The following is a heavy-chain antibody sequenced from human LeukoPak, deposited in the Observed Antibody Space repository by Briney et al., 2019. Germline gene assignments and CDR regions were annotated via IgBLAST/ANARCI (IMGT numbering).Heavy chain of an antibody. D-gene: IGHD4-17*01. CDR2: NSSSSSYT. Sequence: GGSLRLSCAASGFTFSDYYMSWIPQAPGRGLEWVSYNSSSSSYTNYADSVKGRSTISRDNAKNSLYLQMNSLRAEDTAVYYCARDVNTVTDYWGQGTLVTVSS. V-gene: IGHV3-11*06. CDR3: ARDVNTVTDY. CDR1: GFTFSDYY. J-gene: IGHJ4*02.